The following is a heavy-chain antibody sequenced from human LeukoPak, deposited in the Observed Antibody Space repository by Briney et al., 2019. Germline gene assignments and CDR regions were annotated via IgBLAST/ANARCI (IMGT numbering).Heavy chain of an antibody. D-gene: IGHD6-13*01. CDR1: GYTCTSYY. Sequence: ASVKVSCKSSGYTCTSYYITWVRQAPGQGLEWMGWIRTYNDDTNYAQKLQGRVTMTTDTSTNTAYMELRNLRSADTSVYYCARGWSSSWDEDYWGQGTLVTVSS. V-gene: IGHV1-18*01. CDR3: ARGWSSSWDEDY. CDR2: IRTYNDDT. J-gene: IGHJ4*02.